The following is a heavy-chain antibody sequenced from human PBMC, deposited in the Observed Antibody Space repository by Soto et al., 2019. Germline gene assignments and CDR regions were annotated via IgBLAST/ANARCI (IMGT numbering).Heavy chain of an antibody. D-gene: IGHD3-9*01. CDR1: GFTFTSYG. CDR2: IRGDGGQT. J-gene: IGHJ4*02. Sequence: PGGSLRLSCTASGFTFTSYGMGWVRQAPGKGLQWVSTIRGDGGQTHYTDSVKGRFSISRDNSKNTVYLQMDSLRAEDTAMYFCARDVGLDSDDFFAYWGQGPQVTVYS. CDR3: ARDVGLDSDDFFAY. V-gene: IGHV3-23*01.